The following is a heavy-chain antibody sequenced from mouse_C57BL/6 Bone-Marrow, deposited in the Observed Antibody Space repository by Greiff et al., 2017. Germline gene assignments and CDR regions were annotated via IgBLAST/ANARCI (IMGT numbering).Heavy chain of an antibody. CDR1: GYTFPSYW. V-gene: IGHV1-7*01. CDR2: INPTSGYT. Sequence: VKLLESGAELAKPGASVKLSCKASGYTFPSYWMHWVKQRPGQGLEWIGYINPTSGYTKYNQKFKDKATLTADKSSRTAYMQLSILTYEDSAVYYCLGYYGDSAMDYWGQGTSVTVSS. D-gene: IGHD2-3*01. CDR3: LGYYGDSAMDY. J-gene: IGHJ4*01.